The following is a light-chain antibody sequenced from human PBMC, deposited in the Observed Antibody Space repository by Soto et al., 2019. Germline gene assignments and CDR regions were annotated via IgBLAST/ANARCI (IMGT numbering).Light chain of an antibody. CDR2: GAS. J-gene: IGKJ2*01. Sequence: EILMTQSPATLSVSPGERVTLSCRASRSVSSNLAWYQQKPGQAPRLLLYGASTRATGIPARFSGSGSGTEFTLTISSLQSEDFAVYYCQQYNNWPPYTCGQGTKLEIK. CDR1: RSVSSN. V-gene: IGKV3-15*01. CDR3: QQYNNWPPYT.